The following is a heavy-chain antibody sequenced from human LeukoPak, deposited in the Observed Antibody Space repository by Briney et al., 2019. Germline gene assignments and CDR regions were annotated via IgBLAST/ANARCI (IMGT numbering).Heavy chain of an antibody. D-gene: IGHD6-13*01. CDR1: GYTFTSYY. V-gene: IGHV1-46*01. CDR2: INPSGGST. J-gene: IGHJ4*02. CDR3: ARPGLAAAGAFDY. Sequence: ASVKVSCKASGYTFTSYYMHWVRQAPGQGLEWMGIINPSGGSTSYAQKFQGRVTMTRDMSTSTVYMELSSLRSEDTAVYYYARPGLAAAGAFDYWGQGTLVTVSS.